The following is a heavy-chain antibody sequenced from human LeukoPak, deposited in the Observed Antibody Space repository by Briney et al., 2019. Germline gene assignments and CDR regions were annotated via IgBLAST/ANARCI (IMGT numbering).Heavy chain of an antibody. V-gene: IGHV1-8*02. CDR2: MNPNSGNT. Sequence: GASVKVSCKASGYTFKNYDINWVRQATGQGLEWMGWMNPNSGNTGFAQKFQDRVSMTRDTSINTAYMALTSLRSGDTAVYYCARATPGGLHGYSFDYWGQGTVVTVYS. J-gene: IGHJ4*02. D-gene: IGHD5-24*01. CDR1: GYTFKNYD. CDR3: ARATPGGLHGYSFDY.